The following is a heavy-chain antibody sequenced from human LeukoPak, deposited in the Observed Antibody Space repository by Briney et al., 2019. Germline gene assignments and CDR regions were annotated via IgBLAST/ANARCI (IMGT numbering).Heavy chain of an antibody. CDR1: GFTFSSYS. V-gene: IGHV3-21*04. J-gene: IGHJ4*02. CDR3: AKGGDYGPMGY. CDR2: ISSSSSYI. D-gene: IGHD4-17*01. Sequence: GGSLRLSCAASGFTFSSYSMNWVRQAPGKGLEWVSSISSSSSYIYYADSVKGRFTISRDNSKNTLYLQMNSLRAEDTAVYYCAKGGDYGPMGYWGQGTLVTVSS.